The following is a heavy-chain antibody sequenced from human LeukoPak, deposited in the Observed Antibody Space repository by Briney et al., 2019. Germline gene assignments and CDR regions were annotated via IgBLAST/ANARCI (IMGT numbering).Heavy chain of an antibody. J-gene: IGHJ4*02. CDR2: IHDDGGKS. CDR3: ARDWRSQGKDTSGSYFAPLDH. D-gene: IGHD3-10*01. CDR1: GFAFSSYA. V-gene: IGHV3-23*01. Sequence: GGSLRLSCAACGFAFSSYAMSWLRQAPGKGLEWVSTIHDDGGKSYYADSVKGRFTISRDNSRNTLNLQMDGLRDEDTTLYYCARDWRSQGKDTSGSYFAPLDHWGQGTQVTVSS.